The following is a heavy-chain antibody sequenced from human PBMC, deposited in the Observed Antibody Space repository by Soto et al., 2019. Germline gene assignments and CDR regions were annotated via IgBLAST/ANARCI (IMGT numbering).Heavy chain of an antibody. V-gene: IGHV3-53*01. D-gene: IGHD1-26*01. Sequence: EVQLVESGGGLIQPGGSLRLSCAASGFSVRSNYMSWVRQAPGKGLEWVSVIYRDGSRYYADSVKGRFTISRDNSENTLYLQMNSLGAEDTAVYYCTSQGISGKYWADFDHWGQGTLVTVSS. J-gene: IGHJ4*02. CDR2: IYRDGSR. CDR3: TSQGISGKYWADFDH. CDR1: GFSVRSNY.